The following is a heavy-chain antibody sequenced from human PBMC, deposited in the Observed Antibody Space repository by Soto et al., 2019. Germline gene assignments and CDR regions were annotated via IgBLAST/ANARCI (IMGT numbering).Heavy chain of an antibody. CDR3: ARDRINYYYYGMDV. J-gene: IGHJ6*02. V-gene: IGHV1-69*06. CDR1: GGTFSSYA. CDR2: FIPIFGTV. Sequence: QVQLVQSGAEVKKPGSSVKVSCKASGGTFSSYAISWVRQAPGQGLEWMGGFIPIFGTVNYAQKLQGRVTISADKSTSTAYMELSSLRSEDTAVYYCARDRINYYYYGMDVWGQGTTVTVSS.